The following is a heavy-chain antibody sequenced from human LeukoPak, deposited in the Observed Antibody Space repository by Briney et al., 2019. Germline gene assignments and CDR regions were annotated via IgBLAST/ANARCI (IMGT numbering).Heavy chain of an antibody. J-gene: IGHJ3*02. D-gene: IGHD1-14*01. Sequence: GGSLRLSCAASGFTFSSYSMNWVRRAPGKGLEWVSSISSSSSSYIYYADSVKGRFTISRDNAKNSLYLQMNSLRAEDTAVYYCARDAPPEPPTDAFDIWGQGTMVTVSS. CDR2: ISSSSSSYI. V-gene: IGHV3-21*01. CDR3: ARDAPPEPPTDAFDI. CDR1: GFTFSSYS.